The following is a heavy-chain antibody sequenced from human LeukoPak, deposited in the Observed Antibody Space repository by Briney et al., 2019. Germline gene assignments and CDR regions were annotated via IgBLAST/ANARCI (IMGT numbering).Heavy chain of an antibody. Sequence: PGGSLSLYCTASGFTFGDYAMSWFPQAPGMGWVGVSYISSKTSGGTTEYAATVKVRFTISRNDSNSIANLQMTSLKTEDTSVYYCSREGDSSGSFDYWGQGTLVTVSS. D-gene: IGHD6-19*01. V-gene: IGHV3-49*03. CDR2: ISSKTSGGTT. J-gene: IGHJ4*02. CDR1: GFTFGDYA. CDR3: SREGDSSGSFDY.